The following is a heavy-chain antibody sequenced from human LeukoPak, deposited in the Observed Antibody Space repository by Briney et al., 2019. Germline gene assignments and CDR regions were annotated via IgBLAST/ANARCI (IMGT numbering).Heavy chain of an antibody. V-gene: IGHV3-48*03. CDR3: AGGGYRLFDY. D-gene: IGHD5-18*01. CDR2: ISSSGSTI. J-gene: IGHJ4*02. CDR1: GFTFSSYE. Sequence: GGSLRLSCAASGFTFSSYEMNWVRQAPGKGLEWVSYISSSGSTIYYADSVKGRFTISRDNAKNSLYLQMNSLRAEDTAVYYCAGGGYRLFDYWGQGTLVTVSS.